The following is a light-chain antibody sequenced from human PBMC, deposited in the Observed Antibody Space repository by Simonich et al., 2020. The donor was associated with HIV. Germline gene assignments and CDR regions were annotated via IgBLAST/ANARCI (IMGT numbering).Light chain of an antibody. CDR3: QQYYTTPPT. J-gene: IGKJ1*01. CDR1: RNILYNSNNKNY. Sequence: DIVMTQSPDSLAVSLGERATINCKSSRNILYNSNNKNYLAWYQQKPGQPPNLLIYWASTRESGVPERFRASGSGTDFTLTISSLQAEDVAVYYCQQYYTTPPTFGQGTKVEIK. CDR2: WAS. V-gene: IGKV4-1*01.